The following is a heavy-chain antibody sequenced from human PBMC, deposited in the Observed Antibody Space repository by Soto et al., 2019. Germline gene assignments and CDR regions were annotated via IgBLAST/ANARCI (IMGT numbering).Heavy chain of an antibody. Sequence: SETLSLTCAVSGGSINNNYWSWIRQPPGKGLEWIGYIFYSGSTNYNPSLKSRVTMSVDTSKNQFSLMLNSVTAADTAVYYCARLARYSTSWHHDYWGQGTLVTVSS. CDR1: GGSINNNY. J-gene: IGHJ4*02. V-gene: IGHV4-59*08. CDR2: IFYSGST. CDR3: ARLARYSTSWHHDY. D-gene: IGHD6-13*01.